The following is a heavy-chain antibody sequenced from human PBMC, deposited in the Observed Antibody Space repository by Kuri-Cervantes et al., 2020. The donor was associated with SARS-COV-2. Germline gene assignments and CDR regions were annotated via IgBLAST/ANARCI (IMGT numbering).Heavy chain of an antibody. CDR2: INHSGST. D-gene: IGHD3-10*01. CDR3: ARAGPPHLLLWFGESSLSPCFV. J-gene: IGHJ4*02. Sequence: SQTLSLTCAVYGGSFSGYYWSWIRQPPGKGLEWIGEINHSGSTNYNPSLKSRVTISVDTSKNQFSLKLSSVTAADTAVYYCARAGPPHLLLWFGESSLSPCFVWGQGTLVTVSS. V-gene: IGHV4-34*01. CDR1: GGSFSGYY.